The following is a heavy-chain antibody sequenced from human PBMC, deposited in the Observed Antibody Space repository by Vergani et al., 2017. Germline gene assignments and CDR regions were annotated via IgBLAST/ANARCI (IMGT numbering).Heavy chain of an antibody. CDR2: ISGSVGNT. Sequence: EVQLLESGGGLVQPGGSLRLSCGASGFTFSSYAMTWVRQAPGQGLEWVSAISGSVGNTYYTDAVKGRFTISRDNSKDTLYLQMNSLRVEDTAIYYCAKARDPNCKGGNCYSYYYGLDLWGQGTTVTVSS. V-gene: IGHV3-23*01. CDR3: AKARDPNCKGGNCYSYYYGLDL. CDR1: GFTFSSYA. D-gene: IGHD2-15*01. J-gene: IGHJ6*02.